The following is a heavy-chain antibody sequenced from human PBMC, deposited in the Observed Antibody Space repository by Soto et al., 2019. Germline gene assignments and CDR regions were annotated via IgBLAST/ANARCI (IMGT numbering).Heavy chain of an antibody. CDR1: GFTFSSYA. J-gene: IGHJ4*02. Sequence: PGGSLRLSCAASGFTFSSYAMHWVRQAPGKGLEWVAVISYDGSNKYYADSVKGRFTISRDNSKNTLYLQMNSLRAEDTAVYYCARDSDGGYDLAQFDYWGQGTLVTVSS. CDR3: ARDSDGGYDLAQFDY. V-gene: IGHV3-30-3*01. D-gene: IGHD5-12*01. CDR2: ISYDGSNK.